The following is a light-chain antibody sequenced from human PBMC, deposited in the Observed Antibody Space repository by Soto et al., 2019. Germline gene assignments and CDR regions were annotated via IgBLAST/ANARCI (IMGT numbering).Light chain of an antibody. J-gene: IGKJ4*02. CDR2: GAS. CDR3: QQYNNWPPLT. CDR1: QSVRSN. Sequence: EIVMTRSPPTLSASAGERATLSCRASQSVRSNFAWYQQKPGQAPKLLIYGASTRATGIPARFSGSGSGTEFTLTISSLQSEDFAGYYCQQYNNWPPLTFGGGTKVEIK. V-gene: IGKV3-15*01.